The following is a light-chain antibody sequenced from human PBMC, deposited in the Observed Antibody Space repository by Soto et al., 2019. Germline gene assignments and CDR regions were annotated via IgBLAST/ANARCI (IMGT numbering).Light chain of an antibody. J-gene: IGLJ1*01. CDR1: SSNIGSNA. CDR2: SHN. V-gene: IGLV1-44*01. Sequence: QAVVAQSPSASGTPGQRVTISCSGSSSNIGSNAVNWYQHLPGTAPKLLVYSHNQRPSGVPDRFSGSQSGTSASLAISGLQSEDEADYYCATWDGSLNGYVFGPGTKVTVL. CDR3: ATWDGSLNGYV.